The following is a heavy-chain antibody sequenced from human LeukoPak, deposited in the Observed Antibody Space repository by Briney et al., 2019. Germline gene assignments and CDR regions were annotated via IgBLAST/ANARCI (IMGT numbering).Heavy chain of an antibody. CDR2: INHSGRT. V-gene: IGHV4-34*01. J-gene: IGHJ4*02. Sequence: PSETLSLTSAVYGGSFRGYYWSWIRQPPRKGLEWIGEINHSGRTNYNPSLKSRVTISVDMSKNQFSLKRSSLTAADTAVYYCARLKKERFGELFSRLTSTPRYYFDYWGQGTQVTVSS. D-gene: IGHD3-10*01. CDR1: GGSFRGYY. CDR3: ARLKKERFGELFSRLTSTPRYYFDY.